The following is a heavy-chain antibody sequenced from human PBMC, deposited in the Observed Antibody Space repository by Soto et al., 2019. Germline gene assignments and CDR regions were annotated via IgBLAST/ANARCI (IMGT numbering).Heavy chain of an antibody. CDR1: GGSISSYY. V-gene: IGHV4-59*08. Sequence: SETLSLTCTVSGGSISSYYCSWFRQPPGKGLEWIGYMYYTGSTNYHPSLKSRVSISVDTSKNQFSLKLSSVTAADTAVYYCATTVSEGNWFDPWGQGTLVTVS. CDR2: MYYTGST. D-gene: IGHD4-4*01. J-gene: IGHJ5*02. CDR3: ATTVSEGNWFDP.